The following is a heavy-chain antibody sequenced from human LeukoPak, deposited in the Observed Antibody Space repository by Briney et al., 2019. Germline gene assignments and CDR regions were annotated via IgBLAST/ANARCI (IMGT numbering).Heavy chain of an antibody. CDR1: EFTFSSYD. V-gene: IGHV3-23*01. D-gene: IGHD6-13*01. CDR2: ISTSGGSA. J-gene: IGHJ4*02. CDR3: ARRTYSSSSYYFDY. Sequence: GGSLRLSCAASEFTFSSYDMNWVRQAPGKGLEWVSVISTSGGSAYYADSVKGRFTISRDNSKNRLYLQMNRLRAEDTAVYYCARRTYSSSSYYFDYWGQGTLVTVSS.